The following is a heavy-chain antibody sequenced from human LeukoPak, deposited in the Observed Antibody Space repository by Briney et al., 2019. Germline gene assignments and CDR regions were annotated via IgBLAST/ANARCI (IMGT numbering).Heavy chain of an antibody. D-gene: IGHD6-19*01. CDR3: ARVGGGSGWYDGHYYYYYMDV. Sequence: GGSLRLSCAASGFSFSSYDMHWVRQAPGKGLEWVAFIRYDGNNKYYADSVKGRFTISRDNSKNTLYLQMNSLRAEDTAVYYCARVGGGSGWYDGHYYYYYMDVWGKGTTVTISS. CDR1: GFSFSSYD. CDR2: IRYDGNNK. J-gene: IGHJ6*03. V-gene: IGHV3-30*02.